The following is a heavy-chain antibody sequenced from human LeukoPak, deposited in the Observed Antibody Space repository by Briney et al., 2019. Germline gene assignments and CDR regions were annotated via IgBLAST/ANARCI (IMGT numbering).Heavy chain of an antibody. CDR3: AKDFRIGYSAHFDY. Sequence: GGSLRLSCVGSGFTFRSHAMSWVRQAPEKGLEFVSGIYENGGTTYYADSVKGRFSISRDNSKNTLYLQMDSLRGEDTAVYYCAKDFRIGYSAHFDYWGQGALATDSS. CDR1: GFTFRSHA. V-gene: IGHV3-23*01. CDR2: IYENGGTT. J-gene: IGHJ4*02. D-gene: IGHD2-21*01.